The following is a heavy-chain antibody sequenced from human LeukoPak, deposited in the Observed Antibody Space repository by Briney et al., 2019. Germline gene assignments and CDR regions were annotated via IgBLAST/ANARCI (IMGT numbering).Heavy chain of an antibody. CDR1: GGSFSGYY. D-gene: IGHD3-3*01. J-gene: IGHJ6*02. V-gene: IGHV4-34*01. Sequence: SETLSLTCAVYGGSFSGYYWSWFRQPPGKGREWIGELNHSGSTNYNPSLKSRVTISVDTSKNQFSLKLSSVTAADTAVYYCARAVGTIFGVDPLYYYYGMDVWGQGTTVTVSS. CDR2: LNHSGST. CDR3: ARAVGTIFGVDPLYYYYGMDV.